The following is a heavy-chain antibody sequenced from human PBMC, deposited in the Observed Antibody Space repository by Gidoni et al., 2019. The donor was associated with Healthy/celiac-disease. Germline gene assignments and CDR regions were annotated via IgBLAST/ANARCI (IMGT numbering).Heavy chain of an antibody. CDR2: IYYSGST. D-gene: IGHD6-13*01. J-gene: IGHJ4*02. Sequence: QLQLQASGPGLVKPSETLSLTCTVSGGSISSSSYYWGWSRQPPGKGLEWIGSIYYSGSTYYNPSLKSRVTISVDTSKNQFSLKLSSGTAADTAVYYCARHTRSSWILDYWGQGTLVTVSS. CDR3: ARHTRSSWILDY. CDR1: GGSISSSSYY. V-gene: IGHV4-39*01.